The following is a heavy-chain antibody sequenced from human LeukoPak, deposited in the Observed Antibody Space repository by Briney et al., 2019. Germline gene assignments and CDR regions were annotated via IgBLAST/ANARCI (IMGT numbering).Heavy chain of an antibody. CDR2: INPSGGST. J-gene: IGHJ1*01. D-gene: IGHD1-26*01. CDR1: GYTFTSYY. CDR3: ARDGQWELPNFQH. V-gene: IGHV1-46*01. Sequence: ASVNVSCKASGYTFTSYYMHWVRQAAGQGLEWMGIINPSGGSTSYAQKFQGRVTMTRDTSTSTVYMELSSLRSEDTAVYYCARDGQWELPNFQHWGQGTLVTVSS.